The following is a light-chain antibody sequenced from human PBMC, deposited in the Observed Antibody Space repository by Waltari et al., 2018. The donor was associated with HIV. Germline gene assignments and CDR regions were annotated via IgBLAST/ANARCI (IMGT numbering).Light chain of an antibody. CDR1: SSHIENNY. CDR3: GTWDRILRAAI. J-gene: IGLJ2*01. CDR2: DTH. V-gene: IGLV1-51*01. Sequence: QSVLTQPPSMSAAPGQKVTISCSGSSSHIENNYVSWYLHVPGKAPNLLIYDTHKRATGIPDRFSASKSGTSANLVITGLQTGDEADYYCGTWDRILRAAIFGGGTKVTVL.